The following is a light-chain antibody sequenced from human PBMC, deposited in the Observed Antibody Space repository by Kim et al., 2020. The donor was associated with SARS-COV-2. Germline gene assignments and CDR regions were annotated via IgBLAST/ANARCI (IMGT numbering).Light chain of an antibody. J-gene: IGKJ1*01. Sequence: EIVLTQSPNTLSLSPGERATLSCRASQSVSSSYLAWYQQKPGQAPRLLIYTASSRAPGIPDRFSGRGSGTDFTLIISRLEPEDSAVYFCQQYSPSPPWTFGHGTKVDIK. V-gene: IGKV3-20*01. CDR3: QQYSPSPPWT. CDR2: TAS. CDR1: QSVSSSY.